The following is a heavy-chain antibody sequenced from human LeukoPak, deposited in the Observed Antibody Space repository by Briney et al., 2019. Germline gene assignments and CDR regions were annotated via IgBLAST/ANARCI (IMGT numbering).Heavy chain of an antibody. Sequence: GGSLRLSCAASGFTFSSYSMNWVRQAPGKGLEWVSSISSSSSYIYYADSVKGRFTISRDNAKNSLYLQMNGLRAEDTAVYYCARASIYCSGGSCYSAYYYGMDVWGQGTTVTVSS. CDR2: ISSSSSYI. CDR1: GFTFSSYS. CDR3: ARASIYCSGGSCYSAYYYGMDV. V-gene: IGHV3-21*01. D-gene: IGHD2-15*01. J-gene: IGHJ6*02.